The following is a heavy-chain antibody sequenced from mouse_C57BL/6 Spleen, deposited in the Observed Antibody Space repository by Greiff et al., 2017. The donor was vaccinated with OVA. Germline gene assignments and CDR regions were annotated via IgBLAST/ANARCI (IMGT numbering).Heavy chain of an antibody. Sequence: QVQLQQPGAELVKPGASVKLSCKASGYTFTSYWMHWVKQRPGQGLEWIGMIHPNSGSTNYNEKFKSKATLTVDKSSSTAYMQLSSLTSEDSAVYYCAREDYGLVFAYWGQGTLVTVSA. J-gene: IGHJ3*01. CDR3: AREDYGLVFAY. CDR1: GYTFTSYW. D-gene: IGHD1-1*02. V-gene: IGHV1-64*01. CDR2: IHPNSGST.